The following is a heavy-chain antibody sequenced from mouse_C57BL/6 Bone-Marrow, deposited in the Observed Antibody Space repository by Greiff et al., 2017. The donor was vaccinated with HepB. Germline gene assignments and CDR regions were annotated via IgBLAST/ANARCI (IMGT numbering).Heavy chain of an antibody. J-gene: IGHJ3*01. Sequence: VKVVESGPGLVAPSQSLSISCTVSGFSLTSYGVDWVRQPPGKGLEWLGVIWGGGSTNYNSALLTSLSISKANSKSQVFLNMNRLRTDDTAMYYGAKHGDYYGSSLFAYWGQGTLVTVSA. CDR1: GFSLTSYG. V-gene: IGHV2-9*01. CDR2: IWGGGST. D-gene: IGHD1-1*01. CDR3: AKHGDYYGSSLFAY.